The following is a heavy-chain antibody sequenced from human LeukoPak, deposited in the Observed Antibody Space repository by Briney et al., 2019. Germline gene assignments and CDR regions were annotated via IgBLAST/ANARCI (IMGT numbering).Heavy chain of an antibody. J-gene: IGHJ4*02. CDR1: GYTFTSYG. CDR3: ARAPMYSSGWYGIDY. D-gene: IGHD6-19*01. V-gene: IGHV1-18*01. Sequence: ASVKVSCKASGYTFTSYGISWVRQAPGQGLEWMGWISDYNGNTNYAQKLQGRVTMTTDTSTSTAYMELRSLRSDDTAVYYCARAPMYSSGWYGIDYWGQGTLVTVSS. CDR2: ISDYNGNT.